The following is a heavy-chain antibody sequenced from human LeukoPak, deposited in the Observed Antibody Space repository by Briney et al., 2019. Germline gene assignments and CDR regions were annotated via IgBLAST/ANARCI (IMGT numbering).Heavy chain of an antibody. J-gene: IGHJ3*02. D-gene: IGHD3-9*01. CDR2: ISAYNGNT. CDR1: GYTFTSYG. V-gene: IGHV1-18*01. CDR3: ARAELRYFDWLLGQDDAFDI. Sequence: ASVKVSCKASGYTFTSYGISWVRQAPGQGLEWMGWISAYNGNTNYAQKLQGRVTMTTDTSTSTAYMELRSLRSDDTAVYYCARAELRYFDWLLGQDDAFDIWGQGTMVTVSS.